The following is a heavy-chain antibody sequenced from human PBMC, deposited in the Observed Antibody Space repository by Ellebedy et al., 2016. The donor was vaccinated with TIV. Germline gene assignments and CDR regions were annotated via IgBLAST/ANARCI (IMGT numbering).Heavy chain of an antibody. D-gene: IGHD2-21*02. CDR3: ASGGAYCGGDCYHPFDY. CDR1: GYSFTSYW. CDR2: IYPGDSDT. V-gene: IGHV5-51*01. Sequence: GESLKISCKASGYSFTSYWIGWLRQMPGKGLEWMGIIYPGDSDTRYSPSFQGQVTISADKSISTAYLQWSSLKASDTAMYYCASGGAYCGGDCYHPFDYWGQGTLVTVSS. J-gene: IGHJ4*02.